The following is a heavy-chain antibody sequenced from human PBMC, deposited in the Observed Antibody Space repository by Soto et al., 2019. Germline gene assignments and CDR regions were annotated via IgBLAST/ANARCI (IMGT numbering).Heavy chain of an antibody. D-gene: IGHD2-2*01. V-gene: IGHV3-23*01. CDR2: ISSGGST. CDR3: ARPGSTTVVWNGDLEN. J-gene: IGHJ4*02. Sequence: EVQLLNFGGGLAQPGGSLRLSCAASGFTFSNYAMNWVRQAPGKGLEWVSVISSGGSTYYADSVKGRFTISRDNSKNTLYLQMNSLRADDTAVHYCARPGSTTVVWNGDLENWGQGTLVTVSS. CDR1: GFTFSNYA.